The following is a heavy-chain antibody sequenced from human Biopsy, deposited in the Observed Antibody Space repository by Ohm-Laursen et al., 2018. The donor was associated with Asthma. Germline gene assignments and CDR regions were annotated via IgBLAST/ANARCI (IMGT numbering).Heavy chain of an antibody. D-gene: IGHD4-17*01. CDR1: GYSLTDLS. CDR3: ASDCPKDYVRCNFQF. J-gene: IGHJ4*02. Sequence: ASVKVSCKISGYSLTDLSMHWVRQAPGQGLEWMGGHDHEEGGTVNARRFQGRVTMTEDTSTDTAYMELSSLSSDDTAVYYGASDCPKDYVRCNFQFWGQGTLVTVSS. V-gene: IGHV1-24*01. CDR2: HDHEEGGT.